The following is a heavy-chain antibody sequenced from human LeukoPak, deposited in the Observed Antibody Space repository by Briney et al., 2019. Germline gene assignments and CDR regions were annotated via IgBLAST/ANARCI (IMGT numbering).Heavy chain of an antibody. CDR2: IHYDASNK. J-gene: IGHJ4*02. CDR3: ATNLIVGATIDY. V-gene: IGHV3-30*02. CDR1: GFTFSDYG. Sequence: PGGSLRLSCAASGFTFSDYGMHWVRQAPGKGLEWVSFIHYDASNKFFADSVQGRFTISRDNSLDTVYLRMNRLRPEDTGIYYCATNLIVGATIDYWGQGTLVTVSS. D-gene: IGHD1-26*01.